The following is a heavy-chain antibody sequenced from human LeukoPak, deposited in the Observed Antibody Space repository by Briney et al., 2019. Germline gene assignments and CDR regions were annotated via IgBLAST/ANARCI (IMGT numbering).Heavy chain of an antibody. J-gene: IGHJ3*02. CDR3: ARGSEPIAAFDI. CDR1: GFIVSSNY. D-gene: IGHD2-21*01. V-gene: IGHV3-53*01. Sequence: GGSLSFLCAASGFIVSSNYMSWVRQAPGKGLEGVTVIYSGGSTYYGDSVKGRFTISRDNSKNTLYLQMNSLRAEDTAVYYCARGSEPIAAFDIWGQGTMVTVSS. CDR2: IYSGGST.